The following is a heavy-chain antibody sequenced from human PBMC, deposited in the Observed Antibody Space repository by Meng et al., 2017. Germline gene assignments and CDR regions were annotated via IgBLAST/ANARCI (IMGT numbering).Heavy chain of an antibody. CDR2: IIPIFGTA. CDR3: ARSPIVGATGMGYYFDY. D-gene: IGHD1-26*01. J-gene: IGHJ4*02. CDR1: SSLHRLC. V-gene: IGHV1-69*06. Sequence: VQGGGGGEEPGVCGTVPRQGSCSSLHRLCIRLVPNAPGQGLEWMGGIIPIFGTANYAQKFQGRVTITADKSTSTAYMELSSLRAEDTAVYYCARSPIVGATGMGYYFDYWGQGTLVTVSS.